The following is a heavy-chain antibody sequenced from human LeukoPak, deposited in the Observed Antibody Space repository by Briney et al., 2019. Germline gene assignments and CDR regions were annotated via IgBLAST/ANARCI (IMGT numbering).Heavy chain of an antibody. V-gene: IGHV3-23*01. CDR1: GFTFSSYA. Sequence: GGSLRLSCAASGFTFSSYAMSWVRQAPGKGLEWVSTFSDSDYGTYYADSVKGRFTISRDNSKNTLYLQMNSLRAEDSAVYYCAKAPRITIFGVVISSPNWFDPWGQGTLVTVSS. CDR3: AKAPRITIFGVVISSPNWFDP. D-gene: IGHD3-3*01. CDR2: FSDSDYGT. J-gene: IGHJ5*02.